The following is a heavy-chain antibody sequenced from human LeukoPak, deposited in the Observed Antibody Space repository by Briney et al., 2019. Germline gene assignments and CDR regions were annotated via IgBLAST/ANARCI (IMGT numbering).Heavy chain of an antibody. CDR3: ARWGSTSCYDY. CDR1: GFTFSSYA. J-gene: IGHJ4*02. CDR2: ISYDGSNK. D-gene: IGHD2-2*01. V-gene: IGHV3-30-3*01. Sequence: PGRSLRLSCAASGFTFSSYAMHWVRQAPGKGLEWVAVISYDGSNKYYADSVKGRFTISRDNSKNTLYLQMNSLRAEDTAVYYCARWGSTSCYDYWGQGTLVTVSS.